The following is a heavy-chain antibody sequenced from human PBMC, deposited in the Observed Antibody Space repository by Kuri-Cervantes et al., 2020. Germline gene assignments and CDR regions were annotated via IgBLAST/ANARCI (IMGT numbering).Heavy chain of an antibody. Sequence: ASVKVSCKVSGYTLTELSMHWVRQAPGKGLEWMGGFDPEDGETIYAQKFQGRVTITADKSTSTAYMELSSLRSEDTAVYYCARGGTAAAIPVYDMHYFDYWGQGTLVTVSS. J-gene: IGHJ4*02. CDR1: GYTLTELS. V-gene: IGHV1-24*01. CDR2: FDPEDGET. D-gene: IGHD2-2*02. CDR3: ARGGTAAAIPVYDMHYFDY.